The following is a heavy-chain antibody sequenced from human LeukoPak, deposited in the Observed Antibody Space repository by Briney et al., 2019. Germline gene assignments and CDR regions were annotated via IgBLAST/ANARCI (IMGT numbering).Heavy chain of an antibody. V-gene: IGHV4-34*01. CDR1: GFTFSSYS. CDR2: INHSGST. Sequence: GSLRLSCAASGFTFSSYSMNWVRQAPGKGLEWIGEINHSGSTNYNPSLKSRVTISVDTSKNQFSLKLSSVTAADTAVYYCARRGSSWYLYGMDVWGQGTTVTVSS. CDR3: ARRGSSWYLYGMDV. D-gene: IGHD6-13*01. J-gene: IGHJ6*02.